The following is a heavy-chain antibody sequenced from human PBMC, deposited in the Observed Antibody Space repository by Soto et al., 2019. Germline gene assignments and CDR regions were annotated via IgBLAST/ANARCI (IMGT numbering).Heavy chain of an antibody. J-gene: IGHJ4*02. Sequence: QVQLQESGPGLVKPSETLSLTCTVSGGSIGSYYWSWIRQPPGKGLEWIGYIYYSGSTNYNPSLKSRVTISVDTSKKPFSLKLSSVTAADTAVYYCARSGYRYFDYWGQGSLVTVSS. CDR3: ARSGYRYFDY. CDR2: IYYSGST. CDR1: GGSIGSYY. D-gene: IGHD3-3*01. V-gene: IGHV4-59*01.